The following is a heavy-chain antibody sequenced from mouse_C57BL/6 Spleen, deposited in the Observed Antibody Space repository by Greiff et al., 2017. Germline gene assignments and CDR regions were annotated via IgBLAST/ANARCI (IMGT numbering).Heavy chain of an antibody. CDR3: ARRHSSGRYYFDY. J-gene: IGHJ2*01. D-gene: IGHD3-1*01. CDR1: GYTFTSYW. V-gene: IGHV1-52*01. CDR2: IDPSDSET. Sequence: QVQLQQPGAELVRPGSSVKLSCKASGYTFTSYWMHWVKQRPIQGLEWIGNIDPSDSETHYNQKFKDKATLTVDKSSSTAYMQLSSLTSEDSAVYYCARRHSSGRYYFDYWGQGTTLTVSS.